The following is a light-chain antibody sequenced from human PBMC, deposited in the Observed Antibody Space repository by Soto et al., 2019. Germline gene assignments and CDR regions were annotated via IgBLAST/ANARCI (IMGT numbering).Light chain of an antibody. CDR2: DVT. V-gene: IGLV2-8*01. Sequence: QSVLTQPPSASGSPGQSVTISCTGTSSDVGGYNYVSWYQQNPGKAPKLLIYDVTKRPSGVPDRFSGSKSGNTASLTISGLQSEDEADYYCCSYAVANTLVFGGGTKLTVL. CDR3: CSYAVANTLV. CDR1: SSDVGGYNY. J-gene: IGLJ3*02.